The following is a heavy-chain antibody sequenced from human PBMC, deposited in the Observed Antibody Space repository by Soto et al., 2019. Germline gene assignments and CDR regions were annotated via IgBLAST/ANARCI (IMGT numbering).Heavy chain of an antibody. D-gene: IGHD6-6*01. CDR1: GFMFSGFG. V-gene: IGHV3-30*03. J-gene: IGHJ6*02. CDR3: AREMGADDSSHYQYGMDV. Sequence: QVQLVESGGGVVQPGRSLRLSCAASGFMFSGFGMHWVRQAPGKGLQWVAGISKDGRNKFYGESVKGRVTISGDNSKNTLYLQMKSLRADDTAVYFCAREMGADDSSHYQYGMDVWGQGTTVTVSS. CDR2: ISKDGRNK.